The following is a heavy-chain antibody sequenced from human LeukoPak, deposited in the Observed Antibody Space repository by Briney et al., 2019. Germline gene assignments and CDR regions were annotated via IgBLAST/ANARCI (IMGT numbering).Heavy chain of an antibody. Sequence: SGTLSLTCAVSGESVISDYWWTWVRQPPGKGLEWIAEIHHSGRTNYNPSLKSRATISVDKTKNQFSLTLTFVTAADTAIYYCAMNGYYSADYWSQGTLVTVSS. D-gene: IGHD3-3*01. CDR1: GESVISDYW. V-gene: IGHV4-4*02. CDR3: AMNGYYSADY. J-gene: IGHJ4*02. CDR2: IHHSGRT.